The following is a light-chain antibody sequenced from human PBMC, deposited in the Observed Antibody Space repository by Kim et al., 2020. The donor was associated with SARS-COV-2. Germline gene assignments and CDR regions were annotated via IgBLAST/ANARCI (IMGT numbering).Light chain of an antibody. CDR3: QQYNSFSRYT. V-gene: IGKV1-5*01. CDR2: DAS. CDR1: QSISKW. J-gene: IGKJ2*01. Sequence: DIQLTQSPSTLSASVGDRVTISCRASQSISKWLAWYQQKPGKAPNLLIYDASNLESGVPSRFSGSGSGTEFTLTISNLHPDDFATYYCQQYNSFSRYTFGQGTKLEIK.